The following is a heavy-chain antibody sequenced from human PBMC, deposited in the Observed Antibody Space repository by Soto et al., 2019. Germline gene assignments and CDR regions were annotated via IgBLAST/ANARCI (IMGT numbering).Heavy chain of an antibody. V-gene: IGHV3-30-3*01. J-gene: IGHJ4*02. CDR3: ARVYSVDWGATISHFDY. D-gene: IGHD5-12*01. CDR1: GLTFSRYT. Sequence: GGSLRLSCAASGLTFSRYTMHWVRQAPGKGLEWVAVISYDGNNKYYADSVKGRFTISRDNSKNTLSLQMNSLRPEDTAVYYCARVYSVDWGATISHFDYWGQGTLVTVSS. CDR2: ISYDGNNK.